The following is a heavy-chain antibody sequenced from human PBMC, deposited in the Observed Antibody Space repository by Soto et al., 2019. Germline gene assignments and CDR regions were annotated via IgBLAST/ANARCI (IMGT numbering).Heavy chain of an antibody. V-gene: IGHV3-21*01. Sequence: PGGSLRLSCAASGFTFSSYSMNWVRQAPGKGLEWVSSISSSSSYIYYADSVKGRFTISRDNAKNSLYLQMNSLRAEDTAVYYCARVPSRGYDFWSGCPDSLTLYYYFGMDVWGQGTTVTVSS. CDR2: ISSSSSYI. CDR1: GFTFSSYS. CDR3: ARVPSRGYDFWSGCPDSLTLYYYFGMDV. D-gene: IGHD3-3*01. J-gene: IGHJ6*02.